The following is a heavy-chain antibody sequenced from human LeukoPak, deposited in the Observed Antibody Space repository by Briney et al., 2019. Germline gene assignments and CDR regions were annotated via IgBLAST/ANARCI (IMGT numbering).Heavy chain of an antibody. V-gene: IGHV3-48*01. D-gene: IGHD3-10*01. CDR2: ISSSSSTI. CDR3: ARVVGDSGSYLH. CDR1: GFTFSGYS. Sequence: GGSLRLSCAASGFTFSGYSMNWVRQAPGKGLEWFSYISSSSSTIHYADSVEGRFTISRDNVKNSLYLQMNSLRGEDTAVYYCARVVGDSGSYLHWGQGTLVTVSS. J-gene: IGHJ4*02.